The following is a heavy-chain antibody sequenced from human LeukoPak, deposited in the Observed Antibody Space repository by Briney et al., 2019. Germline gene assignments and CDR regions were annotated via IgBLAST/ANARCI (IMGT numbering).Heavy chain of an antibody. J-gene: IGHJ4*02. V-gene: IGHV3-7*05. Sequence: PGGSLRLSCAASGFIFSNYWMSCVRQAPGKGLEWVASIKQDGSEKKYVDSVKGRFTISRDNAKKSLYLQMNSLRAEDTAVYYCTRDPTIVRGASDYWGQGTLVTVSS. D-gene: IGHD3-10*01. CDR2: IKQDGSEK. CDR1: GFIFSNYW. CDR3: TRDPTIVRGASDY.